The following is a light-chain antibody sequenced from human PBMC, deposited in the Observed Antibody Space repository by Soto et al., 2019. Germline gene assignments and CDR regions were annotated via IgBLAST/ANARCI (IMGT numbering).Light chain of an antibody. CDR2: AAS. Sequence: DVQMTQSPSSVSASVGDTVTITCRESHDISNLLAWYQQKPGKAPNLLIYAASSLQSGVPSRFSGSGSGIYFTLTITSLQPEDFAIYFCPQANSFPFTFGPGTKVDI. J-gene: IGKJ3*01. CDR1: HDISNL. CDR3: PQANSFPFT. V-gene: IGKV1-12*01.